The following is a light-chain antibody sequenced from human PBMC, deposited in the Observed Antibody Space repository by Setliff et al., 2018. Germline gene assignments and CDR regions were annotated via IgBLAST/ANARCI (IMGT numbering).Light chain of an antibody. CDR2: DVS. CDR1: SSDVGGYNY. V-gene: IGLV2-11*01. Sequence: QSALAQPASVSGSPGQSVTISCTGTSSDVGGYNYVSWYQQSPGKVPKLIIYDVSNWPSGVPDRFSGSKSGNTASLTISGLQAEDEADYYCSSHAGSSVVFGGGTQLTVL. J-gene: IGLJ2*01. CDR3: SSHAGSSVV.